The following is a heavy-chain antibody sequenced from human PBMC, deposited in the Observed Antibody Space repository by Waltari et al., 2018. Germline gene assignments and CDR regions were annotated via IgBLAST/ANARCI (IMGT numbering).Heavy chain of an antibody. CDR1: GYSFTSYW. V-gene: IGHV5-51*01. D-gene: IGHD2-8*01. CDR2: IYPGDSDT. J-gene: IGHJ6*02. CDR3: ARPKATKNYYYGMDV. Sequence: EVQLVQSGAEVKKPGESLKISCKGSGYSFTSYWIGWVRQMPGKGLEWMGIIYPGDSDTSYSPSFQGQVTISADKSISTAYRQWSSLKASDTAMYYCARPKATKNYYYGMDVWGQGTTVTVSS.